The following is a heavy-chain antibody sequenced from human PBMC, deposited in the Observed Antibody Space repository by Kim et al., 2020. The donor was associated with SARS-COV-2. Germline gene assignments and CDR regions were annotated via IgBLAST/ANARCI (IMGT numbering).Heavy chain of an antibody. CDR3: AKQMSYHDSSGYNYALDY. Sequence: GGSLRLSCAASGFTFSSYAMHWVRQAPGKGLEWVAVISYDGSNKYYADSVKGRFTISRDNSKNTLYLQMNSLRAEDTAVYYCAKQMSYHDSSGYNYALDYWGQGTLVTVSS. D-gene: IGHD3-22*01. CDR2: ISYDGSNK. V-gene: IGHV3-30-3*01. CDR1: GFTFSSYA. J-gene: IGHJ4*02.